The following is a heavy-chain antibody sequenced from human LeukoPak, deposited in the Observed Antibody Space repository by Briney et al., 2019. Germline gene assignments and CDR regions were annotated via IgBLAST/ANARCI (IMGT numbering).Heavy chain of an antibody. CDR2: ISGSGGST. V-gene: IGHV3-23*01. J-gene: IGHJ6*03. CDR3: AKGGSGWYLGYYYYMDV. CDR1: GFTFSSYA. Sequence: GGSLRLSCAASGFTFSSYATSWVRQAPGKGLEWVSAISGSGGSTYYADSVKGRFTISRDNSKNTLYLQMNSLRAEDTAVYYCAKGGSGWYLGYYYYMDVWGKGTTVTVSS. D-gene: IGHD6-19*01.